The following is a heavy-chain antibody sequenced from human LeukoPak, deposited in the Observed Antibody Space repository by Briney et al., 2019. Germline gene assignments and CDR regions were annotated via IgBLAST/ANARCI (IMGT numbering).Heavy chain of an antibody. CDR2: INLVNGNT. D-gene: IGHD2-21*01. CDR1: GYTFANYA. J-gene: IGHJ6*03. CDR3: ARGRGTIGSNRDFYFYYYMDI. Sequence: ASVKVSCKASGYTFANYAMRWVRLAPVQRLQWMGWINLVNGNTKYSQYFEGRVTITRDTSASTVYMELSSLRPDDMAVYYCARGRGTIGSNRDFYFYYYMDIWGNGTTVTVSS. V-gene: IGHV1-3*03.